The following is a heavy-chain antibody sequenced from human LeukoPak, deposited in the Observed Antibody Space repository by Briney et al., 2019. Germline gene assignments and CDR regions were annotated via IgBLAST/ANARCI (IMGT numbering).Heavy chain of an antibody. J-gene: IGHJ4*02. V-gene: IGHV1-2*02. D-gene: IGHD3-3*01. CDR3: ARDPVNYDFWSGYYFDY. Sequence: ASVKVSCKASVYTFTGYYMHWVRQAPGQGLEWMGWINPNSGGTNYAQKFQGRVTMTRDTSISTAYMELSRLRSDDTAVYYCARDPVNYDFWSGYYFDYWGQGTLVTVSS. CDR1: VYTFTGYY. CDR2: INPNSGGT.